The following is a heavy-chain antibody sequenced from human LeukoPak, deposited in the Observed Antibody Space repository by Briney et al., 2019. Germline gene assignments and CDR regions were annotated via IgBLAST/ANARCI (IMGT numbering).Heavy chain of an antibody. Sequence: PGGSLRLSCAASGFTFSSYAMSWVRQAPGKGLEWVSAISGSGGSTYYADSVKGRFTISRDNSKNTLYLQMNSLRAEDTAVYYCAKYYYGSGSYYNPNWFDPWGQGTLVTVSS. CDR3: AKYYYGSGSYYNPNWFDP. D-gene: IGHD3-10*01. CDR2: ISGSGGST. V-gene: IGHV3-23*01. J-gene: IGHJ5*02. CDR1: GFTFSSYA.